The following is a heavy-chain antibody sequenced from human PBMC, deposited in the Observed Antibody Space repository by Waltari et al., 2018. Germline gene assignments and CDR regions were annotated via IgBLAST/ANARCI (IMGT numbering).Heavy chain of an antibody. CDR3: ARVRISPYWYFDL. V-gene: IGHV1-69*14. CDR1: GGTFSSYA. CDR2: IIPIFGTA. Sequence: QVQLVQSGAEVKKPGSSVKVSCQSSGGTFSSYAISWVLPAPGQGLEWMGGIIPIFGTANYEQKFQGRVTITADKSTSTDYMERSSLRSEDTAVYYCARVRISPYWYFDLWGRGTMVTVSS. J-gene: IGHJ2*01.